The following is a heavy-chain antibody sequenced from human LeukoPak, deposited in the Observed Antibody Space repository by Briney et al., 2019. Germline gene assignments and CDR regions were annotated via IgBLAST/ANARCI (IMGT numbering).Heavy chain of an antibody. CDR1: GYTFTSYG. Sequence: ASVKVSCKASGYTFTSYGISWVRQAPGQGLEWMGWISAYNGNTNYAQKLQGRVTMTTDTSTSTAYIELRSLRSDDTAVYHCAREMTMINKYDYWGQGTLVTVSS. V-gene: IGHV1-18*01. D-gene: IGHD3-22*01. CDR2: ISAYNGNT. CDR3: AREMTMINKYDY. J-gene: IGHJ4*02.